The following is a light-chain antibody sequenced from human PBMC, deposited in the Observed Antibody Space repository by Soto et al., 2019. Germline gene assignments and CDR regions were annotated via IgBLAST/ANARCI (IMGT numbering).Light chain of an antibody. CDR1: SSNIGRNT. J-gene: IGLJ1*01. CDR3: AASDDSLNGYV. V-gene: IGLV1-44*01. CDR2: NDN. Sequence: QSVLTQPPSASGTPGQTVTIACSGSSSNIGRNTVNWYQQLPGTAPKLLIYNDNRRPSGDPDRFSGSKSGTSASLAISGLQSEHEANSSCAASDDSLNGYVFGTGTKVTVL.